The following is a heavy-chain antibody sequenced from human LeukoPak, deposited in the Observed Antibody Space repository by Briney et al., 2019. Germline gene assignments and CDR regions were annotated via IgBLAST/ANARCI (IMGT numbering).Heavy chain of an antibody. J-gene: IGHJ4*02. Sequence: GGSLRLSCAASGFTFSSYAMSWVRQAPGKGLEWVSSIFPSGGEIHYADSVRGRFTISRDNSKSTLSLQMNSLGAEDTAIYYCATYRQVLLPFESWGQGTLVTVSS. CDR1: GFTFSSYA. CDR3: ATYRQVLLPFES. V-gene: IGHV3-23*01. CDR2: IFPSGGEI. D-gene: IGHD2-8*02.